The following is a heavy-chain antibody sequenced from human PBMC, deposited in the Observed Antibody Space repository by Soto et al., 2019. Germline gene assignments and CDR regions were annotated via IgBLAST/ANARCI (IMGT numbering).Heavy chain of an antibody. J-gene: IGHJ4*02. CDR2: IYPGDSDT. V-gene: IGHV5-51*01. Sequence: ESLKISFKGSGYSLTSYWIGWVRQIPGKGLEYMGIIYPGDSDTRYSPSFQGRFTISRDNFKNTLHLQINSLRGEDTAVYYCAKSEDDSSAYVGYFDYWGQGTMVTVSS. D-gene: IGHD3-22*01. CDR3: AKSEDDSSAYVGYFDY. CDR1: GYSLTSYW.